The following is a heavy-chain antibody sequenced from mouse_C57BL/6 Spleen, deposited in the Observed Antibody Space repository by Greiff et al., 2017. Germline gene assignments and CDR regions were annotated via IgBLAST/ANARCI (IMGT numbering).Heavy chain of an antibody. V-gene: IGHV1-18*01. D-gene: IGHD2-4*01. CDR2: INPNNGGT. J-gene: IGHJ3*01. CDR1: GYTFTDYN. CDR3: ARFYDYFFAY. Sequence: VQLKQSGPELVKPGASVKIPCKASGYTFTDYNMDWVKQSHGKSLEWIGDINPNNGGTIYNQKFKGKATLTVDKSSSTAYMELRSLTSEDTAVYYCARFYDYFFAYWGQGTLGTVSA.